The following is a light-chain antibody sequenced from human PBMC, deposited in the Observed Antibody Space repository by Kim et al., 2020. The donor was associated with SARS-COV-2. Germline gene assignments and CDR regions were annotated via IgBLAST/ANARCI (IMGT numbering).Light chain of an antibody. CDR2: GAS. CDR3: QQYNNWPLYS. V-gene: IGKV3-15*01. J-gene: IGKJ2*01. CDR1: QSIGNN. Sequence: VSPGESATLSCRASQSIGNNLAWYQQKPGQAPKLLIYGASTRATGLPARFSGSGSGTHFTLTISSLQSEDLAVYYCQQYNNWPLYSFGQGTKLEI.